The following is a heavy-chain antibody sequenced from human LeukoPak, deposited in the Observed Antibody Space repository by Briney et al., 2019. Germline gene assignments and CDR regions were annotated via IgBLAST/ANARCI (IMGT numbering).Heavy chain of an antibody. CDR3: ARTLWYYFDY. V-gene: IGHV3-48*03. Sequence: PGGSLRLSCAASGFPFSSHEMSWVRQAPGKGLEWVAFISSNAYTIYYADSVKGRFTISRDNAKNSLYLQMNSLRAEDTAVYYGARTLWYYFDYWGQGSLVTVSS. CDR1: GFPFSSHE. CDR2: ISSNAYTI. J-gene: IGHJ4*02. D-gene: IGHD2-21*01.